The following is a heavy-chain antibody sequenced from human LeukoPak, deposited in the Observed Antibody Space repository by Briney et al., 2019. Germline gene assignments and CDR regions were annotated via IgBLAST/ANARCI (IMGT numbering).Heavy chain of an antibody. CDR1: GGSISRSNW. V-gene: IGHV4-4*02. Sequence: PSETLSLTCAVSGGSISRSNWWSWVRQPPGKGLEWIGEIYHSGSTNYNPSLKCRVTISVDKSKNQFSLKLSSVTAADTAVYYCAGGWYAVDYWGQGTLVTVSS. J-gene: IGHJ4*02. CDR2: IYHSGST. CDR3: AGGWYAVDY. D-gene: IGHD6-19*01.